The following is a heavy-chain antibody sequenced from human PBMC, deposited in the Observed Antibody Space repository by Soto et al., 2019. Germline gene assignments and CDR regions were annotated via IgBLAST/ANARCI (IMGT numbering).Heavy chain of an antibody. CDR3: ARESDSGSYYFKGAFDY. D-gene: IGHD1-26*01. V-gene: IGHV3-7*03. CDR1: GFTFSSYW. Sequence: PGGSLRLSCAASGFTFSSYWMSWVRQAPGKGLEWVANIKQDGSEKYYVDSVKGRFTISRDNAKNSLYLQMNSLRAEDTAVYYCARESDSGSYYFKGAFDYWGQGTLVTVSS. J-gene: IGHJ4*02. CDR2: IKQDGSEK.